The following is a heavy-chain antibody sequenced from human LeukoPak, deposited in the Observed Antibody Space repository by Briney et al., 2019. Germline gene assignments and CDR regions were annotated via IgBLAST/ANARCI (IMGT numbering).Heavy chain of an antibody. D-gene: IGHD5-18*01. Sequence: SETLSLTCTVSGGSVSSHYWSWIRQPPGKGLEWIGYIYYSGSTKYNPSLKSRVTVSVDTSKNQLSLKLSSVTAADTAVYYCARARPDTAMAVDYWGQGTLVTVSS. CDR3: ARARPDTAMAVDY. V-gene: IGHV4-59*02. J-gene: IGHJ4*02. CDR1: GGSVSSHY. CDR2: IYYSGST.